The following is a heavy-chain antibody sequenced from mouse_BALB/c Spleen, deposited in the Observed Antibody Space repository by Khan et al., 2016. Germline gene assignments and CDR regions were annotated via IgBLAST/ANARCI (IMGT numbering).Heavy chain of an antibody. J-gene: IGHJ1*01. CDR2: ISYSGST. CDR1: GYSITSDYA. V-gene: IGHV3-2*02. CDR3: AHYYGSSHWYFDV. D-gene: IGHD1-1*01. Sequence: EVKLLESGPGLVKPSQSLSLTCTVTGYSITSDYAWNWIRQFPGNKLEWMGYISYSGSTSYNPSLKSRISITRDTSKNQFFLQLNSVTTEDTATYYCAHYYGSSHWYFDVWGAGTTVTVSS.